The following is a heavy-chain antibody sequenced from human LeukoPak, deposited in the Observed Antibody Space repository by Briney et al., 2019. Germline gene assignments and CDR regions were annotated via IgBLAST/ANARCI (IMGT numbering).Heavy chain of an antibody. D-gene: IGHD2-2*01. V-gene: IGHV3-73*01. CDR2: IRTKTNSYAT. CDR3: VRSAYCSSTSCYRFDY. Sequence: GGSLRLSCAASGFTFSDHCMDWVRQASGKGLEWVGRIRTKTNSYATAYAASVKGRFTISRDDSKNTAYLQMNSLKTEDTAVYYCVRSAYCSSTSCYRFDYWGQGTLVTVSS. J-gene: IGHJ4*02. CDR1: GFTFSDHC.